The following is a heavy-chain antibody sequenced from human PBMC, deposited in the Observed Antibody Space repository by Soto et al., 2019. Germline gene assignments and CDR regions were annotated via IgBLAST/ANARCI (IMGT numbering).Heavy chain of an antibody. CDR1: GFTFSNAW. Sequence: EVQLVESGGGLVKPGGSLRLSCAASGFTFSNAWMNWVRQAPGKGLEWVGRIRSKTDGGTTEYAAPVKGRFTMSRDDSKNTLYLQMNSLKTEDTAVYYCAHMVVMTPDFDSWGQGTLVTVSS. V-gene: IGHV3-15*07. CDR3: AHMVVMTPDFDS. D-gene: IGHD2-21*02. CDR2: IRSKTDGGTT. J-gene: IGHJ4*02.